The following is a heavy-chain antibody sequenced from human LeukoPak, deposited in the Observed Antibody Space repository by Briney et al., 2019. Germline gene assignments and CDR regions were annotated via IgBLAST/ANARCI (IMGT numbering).Heavy chain of an antibody. V-gene: IGHV3-30*02. CDR3: AKDKGFCTTTTCYVLSNDAFDI. J-gene: IGHJ3*02. CDR2: IRFDGTNK. D-gene: IGHD2-2*01. CDR1: GFTFSSYG. Sequence: GGSLRLSCAASGFTFSSYGMSWVRQAPGKGLEWVAFIRFDGTNKYFTDSVKGRFTISRDNSKNTLYLQMSSLRAEDTAVYYCAKDKGFCTTTTCYVLSNDAFDIWGQGTMVTVSS.